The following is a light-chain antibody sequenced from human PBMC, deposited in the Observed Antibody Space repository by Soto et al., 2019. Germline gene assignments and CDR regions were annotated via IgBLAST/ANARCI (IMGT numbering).Light chain of an antibody. V-gene: IGKV3-15*01. CDR1: QAVSSN. Sequence: EIVMTQSPATLSVSPGERATLSCRASQAVSSNLAWYQQKPGQAPRLLIYAASTRAAGIPDRFSGSGSGTGFTLTITSLQSEDFATYYCQQYTNYPWTFGQGTKVEIK. J-gene: IGKJ1*01. CDR3: QQYTNYPWT. CDR2: AAS.